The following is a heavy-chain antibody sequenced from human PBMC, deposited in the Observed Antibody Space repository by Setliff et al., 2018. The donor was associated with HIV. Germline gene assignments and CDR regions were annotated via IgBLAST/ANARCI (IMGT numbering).Heavy chain of an antibody. CDR3: AKDRVGYCSSISCPGGFDY. V-gene: IGHV3-23*01. CDR2: ISGSGGST. CDR1: GFTFSSYA. J-gene: IGHJ4*02. D-gene: IGHD2-2*03. Sequence: RGSLRLSCAASGFTFSSYAMAWVRQATGKGLEWVSAISGSGGSTYYADSVKGRFTISRDKSKNTVYLQMYSLRAEDTALYYCAKDRVGYCSSISCPGGFDYWGQGTLVTVSS.